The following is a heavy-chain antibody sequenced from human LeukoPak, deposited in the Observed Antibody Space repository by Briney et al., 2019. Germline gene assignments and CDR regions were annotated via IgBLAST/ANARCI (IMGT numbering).Heavy chain of an antibody. V-gene: IGHV3-13*05. D-gene: IGHD3-9*01. J-gene: IGHJ6*04. CDR2: IGTAGDP. Sequence: GGSLRLSCAASGFTFSSYDMHWVRQATGKGLEWVSAIGTAGDPYYPGSVKGRFTISRENAKNSLYLQMNSLRAGDTAVYYCARGGHYDILTGYYYYGMDVWGKGTTVTVSS. CDR1: GFTFSSYD. CDR3: ARGGHYDILTGYYYYGMDV.